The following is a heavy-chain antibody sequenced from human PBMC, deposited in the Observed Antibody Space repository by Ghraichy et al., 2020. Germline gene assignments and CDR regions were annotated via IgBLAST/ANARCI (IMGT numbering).Heavy chain of an antibody. D-gene: IGHD3-9*01. Sequence: SETLSLTCTVSGGSISSYYWSWIRQPAGKGLEWIGRIYTSGSTNYNPSLKSRVTMSVDTSKNQFSLKLSSVTAADTAVYYCARGLTFYDILTGLDVWGQGTTVTVSS. V-gene: IGHV4-4*07. CDR3: ARGLTFYDILTGLDV. CDR1: GGSISSYY. CDR2: IYTSGST. J-gene: IGHJ6*02.